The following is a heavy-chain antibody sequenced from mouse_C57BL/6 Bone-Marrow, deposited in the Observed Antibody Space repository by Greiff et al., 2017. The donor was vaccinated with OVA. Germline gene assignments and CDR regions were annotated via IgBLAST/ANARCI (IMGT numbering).Heavy chain of an antibody. D-gene: IGHD1-1*01. V-gene: IGHV1-22*01. CDR2: INPNNGGT. CDR3: AGIGGCSLVSWFAY. Sequence: VQLQQSGPELVKPGASVKMSCKASGYTFTDYNMHWVKQSHGKSLEWIGYINPNNGGTSYNQKFKGKATLTVNKSSSTAYMELRSLTSEDSAVYYCAGIGGCSLVSWFAYWGQGTLVTVSA. CDR1: GYTFTDYN. J-gene: IGHJ3*01.